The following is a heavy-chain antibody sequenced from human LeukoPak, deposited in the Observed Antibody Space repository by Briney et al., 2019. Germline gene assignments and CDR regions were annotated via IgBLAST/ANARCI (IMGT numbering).Heavy chain of an antibody. CDR2: IYHSGST. Sequence: PSETLSLTCTVSGGSISSGGYYWSWIRQPPGKGLEWIGYIYHSGSTYYNPSLKSRVTISVDRSKNQFSLKLSSVTAADTAVYYCARDQGGSYEGWFDPWGQGTLVTVSS. CDR1: GGSISSGGYY. V-gene: IGHV4-30-2*01. CDR3: ARDQGGSYEGWFDP. J-gene: IGHJ5*02. D-gene: IGHD1-26*01.